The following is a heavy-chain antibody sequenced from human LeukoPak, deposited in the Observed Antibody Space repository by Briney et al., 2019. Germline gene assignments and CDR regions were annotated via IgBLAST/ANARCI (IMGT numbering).Heavy chain of an antibody. CDR3: ARVMYSSGWPRDY. J-gene: IGHJ4*02. CDR2: INHSGST. V-gene: IGHV4-34*01. CDR1: GGSFSGYY. Sequence: PSETLSLTCAVYGGSFSGYYCSWIRQPPGKGLEWIGEINHSGSTNYNPSLKSRVTISVDTSKNQFSLKLSSVTAADTAVYYCARVMYSSGWPRDYWGQGTLVTVSS. D-gene: IGHD6-19*01.